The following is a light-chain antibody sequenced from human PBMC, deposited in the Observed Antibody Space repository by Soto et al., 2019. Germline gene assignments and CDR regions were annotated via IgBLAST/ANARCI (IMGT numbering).Light chain of an antibody. V-gene: IGLV2-14*01. CDR2: EVS. CDR1: SSDIGGYNY. Sequence: QSVLTQPASVSGSTGQSITIPCTGTSSDIGGYNYVSWYQQHPGKAPKFIISEVSNRPSGVSTSFSGSKSGNTAFLIISGLQAEDEADYYCSTYRSSRTLYVFGTGTKLTVL. J-gene: IGLJ1*01. CDR3: STYRSSRTLYV.